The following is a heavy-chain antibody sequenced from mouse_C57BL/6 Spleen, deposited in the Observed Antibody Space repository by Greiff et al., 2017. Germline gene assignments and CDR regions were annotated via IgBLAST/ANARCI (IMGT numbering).Heavy chain of an antibody. D-gene: IGHD2-3*01. Sequence: QVQLQQPGAELVKPGASVKLSCKASGYTFTSYWMHWVKQRPGQGLEWIGMIHPNSGSTNYNEKFKSKATLTVDKSSSTAYMQLSSLTSEDSAVYYCARTIDDGYEGFAYWGQGTLVTVSA. J-gene: IGHJ3*01. CDR3: ARTIDDGYEGFAY. CDR1: GYTFTSYW. CDR2: IHPNSGST. V-gene: IGHV1-64*01.